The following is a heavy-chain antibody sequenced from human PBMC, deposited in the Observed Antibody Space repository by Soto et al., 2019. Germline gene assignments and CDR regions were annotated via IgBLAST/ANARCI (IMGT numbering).Heavy chain of an antibody. J-gene: IGHJ4*02. CDR1: GFIFRSCV. CDR3: ARGTTYRHLDF. D-gene: IGHD3-16*02. CDR2: RSNDADNQ. Sequence: XGSLRLTWSAAGFIFRSCVMHWVRQAQGKGLEWVALRSNDADNQNYADSVKGRFTISRDNSKKTPYVQMNSPRSDDAAVYYCARGTTYRHLDFWSQGTLLTSSS. V-gene: IGHV3-30-3*01.